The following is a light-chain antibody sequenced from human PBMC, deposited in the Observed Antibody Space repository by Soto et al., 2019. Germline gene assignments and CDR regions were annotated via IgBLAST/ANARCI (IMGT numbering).Light chain of an antibody. V-gene: IGKV1-27*01. CDR3: QKYNSAPFT. Sequence: DIQMTQSPSSLSASVGDRVTITCRASEDISTVLAWYQQKPGQVPKLLISSASTLQSGVPSRFSGSGSGTDFTLTISSLQPEDVSTYFCQKYNSAPFTFGQGTRLQIK. CDR1: EDISTV. CDR2: SAS. J-gene: IGKJ5*01.